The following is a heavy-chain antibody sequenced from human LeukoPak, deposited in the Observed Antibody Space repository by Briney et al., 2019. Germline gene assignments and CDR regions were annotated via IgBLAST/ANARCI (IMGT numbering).Heavy chain of an antibody. Sequence: PSETLSLTCAVYGGSFSGYYWSWIRQPPGKGLEWIGEINHSGSTNYNPSLKSRVTISVDTSKNQFSLKLSSVTAADTAVYYCARVPYDSSGYYYYWGQGTLVTVSS. CDR1: GGSFSGYY. D-gene: IGHD3-22*01. J-gene: IGHJ4*02. V-gene: IGHV4-34*01. CDR3: ARVPYDSSGYYYY. CDR2: INHSGST.